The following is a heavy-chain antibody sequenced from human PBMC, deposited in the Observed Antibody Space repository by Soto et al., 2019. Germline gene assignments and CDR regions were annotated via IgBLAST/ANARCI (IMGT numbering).Heavy chain of an antibody. V-gene: IGHV1-46*03. CDR1: GYTFTSYY. CDR3: ARGHHYDFWSGPRFLDY. J-gene: IGHJ4*02. Sequence: ASVKVSCKASGYTFTSYYIHWVRQAPGQGLEWMGIINPSGGSTSYAQKFQGRVTMTRDTSTSTVYMDLSSLRSEDTAVYYCARGHHYDFWSGPRFLDYWGQGTLVTVSS. CDR2: INPSGGST. D-gene: IGHD3-3*01.